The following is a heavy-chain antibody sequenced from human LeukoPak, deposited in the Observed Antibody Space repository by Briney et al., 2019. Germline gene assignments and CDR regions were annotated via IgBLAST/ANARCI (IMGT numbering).Heavy chain of an antibody. CDR3: ARGNRDFDS. V-gene: IGHV6-1*01. CDR2: TYYRSKWSH. Sequence: SQTLPLTCAISRDSVSTNSAAWNWIRQSPSRGLEWLGRTYYRSKWSHDYAPSVQSRITINPDTSKNQFSLHLNSVTPEDTAVYYCARGNRDFDSWGQGTLVTVSS. J-gene: IGHJ5*01. D-gene: IGHD2-21*02. CDR1: RDSVSTNSAA.